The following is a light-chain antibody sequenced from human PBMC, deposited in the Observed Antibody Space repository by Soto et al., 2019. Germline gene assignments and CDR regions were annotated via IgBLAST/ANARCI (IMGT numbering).Light chain of an antibody. J-gene: IGLJ2*01. CDR1: SSDGGGYSF. CDR3: SSYTSSSTLVV. Sequence: QSVLTQPASVSGSPGQSIAISCTGTSSDGGGYSFVSWYQQHPGKAPKLMIYDVSNRPSGVSNRFSGSKSGNTASLTISGLQAEDEADYYCSSYTSSSTLVVFGGGTQLTVL. V-gene: IGLV2-14*01. CDR2: DVS.